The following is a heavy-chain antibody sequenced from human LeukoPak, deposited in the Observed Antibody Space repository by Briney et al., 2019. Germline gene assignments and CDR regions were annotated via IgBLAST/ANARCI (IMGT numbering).Heavy chain of an antibody. D-gene: IGHD3-9*01. CDR1: GFTFSIYA. CDR3: ARDTLSGGIRYFDWLLSPIDY. Sequence: GGSLRLSCSGSGFTFSIYAMNWVRQAPGKGLEWVSGINYSDGKTSYADSVKGRFTISRDNSRNTLYLQMNSLRAEDTAVYYCARDTLSGGIRYFDWLLSPIDYWGQGTLVTVSS. J-gene: IGHJ4*02. V-gene: IGHV3-23*01. CDR2: INYSDGKT.